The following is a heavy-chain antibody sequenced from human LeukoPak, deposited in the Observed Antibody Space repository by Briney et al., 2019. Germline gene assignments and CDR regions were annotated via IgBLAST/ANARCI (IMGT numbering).Heavy chain of an antibody. CDR2: ILENGSNQ. Sequence: GGSLRLSCAVSGLTFNNYAMHWVRQAPGKGLDWVAVILENGSNQYYADSVKGRFTISRDNSKNTLFLQMNSLRGEDTAMYYCARVQGGGYRTADYWGQGTLVTVSS. J-gene: IGHJ4*02. CDR3: ARVQGGGYRTADY. V-gene: IGHV3-30*19. D-gene: IGHD6-19*01. CDR1: GLTFNNYA.